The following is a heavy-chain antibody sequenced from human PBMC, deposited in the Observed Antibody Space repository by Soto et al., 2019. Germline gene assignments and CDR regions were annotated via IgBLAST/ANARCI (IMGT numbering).Heavy chain of an antibody. D-gene: IGHD5-12*01. CDR2: INSNGGST. J-gene: IGHJ4*02. Sequence: EVPLVESGGGLVQPGGSLRLSCAASGFTFSSYAMHWVRQAPGKGLEYVSAINSNGGSTYYANSVKGRFTISRDNSKNTLYLQMGSLRAEDMAVYYCARTSGYAFDYWGQGTLVTVSS. CDR3: ARTSGYAFDY. CDR1: GFTFSSYA. V-gene: IGHV3-64*01.